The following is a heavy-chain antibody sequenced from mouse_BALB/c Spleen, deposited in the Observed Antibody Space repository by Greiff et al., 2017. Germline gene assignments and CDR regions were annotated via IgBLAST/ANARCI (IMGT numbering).Heavy chain of an antibody. V-gene: IGHV3-2*02. D-gene: IGHD2-10*01. J-gene: IGHJ2*01. CDR2: ISYSGST. Sequence: EVQLVESGPGLVKPSQSLSLTCTVTGYSITSDYAWNWIRQFPGNKLEWMGYISYSGSTSYNPSLKSRISITRDTSKNQFFLQLNSVTTEDTATYYCARGEENPYYGNHFDYWGQGTTLTVSS. CDR1: GYSITSDYA. CDR3: ARGEENPYYGNHFDY.